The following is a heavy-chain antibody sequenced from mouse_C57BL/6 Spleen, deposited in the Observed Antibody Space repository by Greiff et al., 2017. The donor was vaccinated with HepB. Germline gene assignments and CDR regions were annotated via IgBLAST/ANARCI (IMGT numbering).Heavy chain of an antibody. J-gene: IGHJ4*01. CDR1: GYSITSDY. CDR2: ISYSGST. V-gene: IGHV3-8*01. D-gene: IGHD1-1*01. Sequence: EVKLMESGPGLAKPSQTLSLTCSVTGYSITSDYWNWIRKFPGNKLEYMGYISYSGSTYYNPSLKSRSSITRDTSTNQYYLQLNSVTTEDTATYYCARYPYGSSEGYAMDYWGQGTSVTVSS. CDR3: ARYPYGSSEGYAMDY.